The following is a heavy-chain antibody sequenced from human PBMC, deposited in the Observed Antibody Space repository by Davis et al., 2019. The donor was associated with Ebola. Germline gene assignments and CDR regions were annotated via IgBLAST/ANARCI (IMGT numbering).Heavy chain of an antibody. CDR1: GGSFSGYY. CDR3: ARGVGGTTGWFDP. D-gene: IGHD1-26*01. CDR2: INQSGST. V-gene: IGHV4-34*01. Sequence: MPSETLSLTCAVYGGSFSGYYWSWIRQPPGKGLEWIGEINQSGSTNYNPSLKSRVTISIDTSKNQFSLNMRSVTAADTAVYYCARGVGGTTGWFDPWGQGTLVTVSS. J-gene: IGHJ5*02.